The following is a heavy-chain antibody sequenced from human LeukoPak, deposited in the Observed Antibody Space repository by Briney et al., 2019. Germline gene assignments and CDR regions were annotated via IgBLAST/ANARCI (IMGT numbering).Heavy chain of an antibody. CDR3: ARDPGVGATWVGWSDP. V-gene: IGHV1-18*01. Sequence: ASVKVSCKASGYTFTSYGISWVRQAPGQGLEWMGWISAYNGNTNYAQKLQGRVTMTTDTSTSTAYMELRSLRSDDTAVYYCARDPGVGATWVGWSDPWGQGTLVTVSS. CDR2: ISAYNGNT. D-gene: IGHD1-26*01. CDR1: GYTFTSYG. J-gene: IGHJ5*02.